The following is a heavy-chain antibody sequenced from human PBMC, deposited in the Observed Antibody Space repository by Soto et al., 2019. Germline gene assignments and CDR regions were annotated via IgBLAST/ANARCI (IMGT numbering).Heavy chain of an antibody. D-gene: IGHD3-9*01. Sequence: EASVKVSCKASGYTFTSYGISWVRQAPGQGLEWMGWISAYNGNTNYAQKLQGRVTMTTDTSTSTAYMELRSLRSDDTAVYYCARVRAERTLFDWLLAVFDYWGQGTLVTVSS. CDR3: ARVRAERTLFDWLLAVFDY. CDR2: ISAYNGNT. V-gene: IGHV1-18*01. J-gene: IGHJ4*02. CDR1: GYTFTSYG.